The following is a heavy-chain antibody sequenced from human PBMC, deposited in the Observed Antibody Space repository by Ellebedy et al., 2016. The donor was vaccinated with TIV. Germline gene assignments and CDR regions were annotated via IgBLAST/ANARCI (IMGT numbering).Heavy chain of an antibody. CDR1: GYTFTNYW. D-gene: IGHD5-18*01. Sequence: GESLKISCQGSGYTFTNYWIAWVRQMPGKGLGWGGFIYPNDSETRYGPSFQGQVTLSADKSANTAHLQWSSLKTSDTAMYYCVRLLGGLWNYWGQGTQVIVSS. V-gene: IGHV5-51*01. CDR2: IYPNDSET. J-gene: IGHJ4*02. CDR3: VRLLGGLWNY.